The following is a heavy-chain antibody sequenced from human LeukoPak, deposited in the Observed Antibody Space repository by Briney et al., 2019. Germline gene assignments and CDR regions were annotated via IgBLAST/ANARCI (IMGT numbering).Heavy chain of an antibody. J-gene: IGHJ4*02. Sequence: SETLSLTCTVSGDSISNGDYYWSWIRQPPGKGLEWIGYIYYSGSTYYNPSLKSRVTISVDTSKNQFSLRLSPATAADTAVYYCASSPRSGFPYYFDYWGQGTLVTVSS. CDR2: IYYSGST. D-gene: IGHD3-3*01. CDR1: GDSISNGDYY. V-gene: IGHV4-30-4*01. CDR3: ASSPRSGFPYYFDY.